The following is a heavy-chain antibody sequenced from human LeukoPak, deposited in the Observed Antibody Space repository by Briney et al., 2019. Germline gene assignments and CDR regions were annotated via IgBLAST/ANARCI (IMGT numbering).Heavy chain of an antibody. D-gene: IGHD3-16*01. J-gene: IGHJ5*02. CDR2: ISSSSTYI. CDR1: GFTFSRYS. V-gene: IGHV3-21*01. Sequence: GGSLRLSCAASGFTFSRYSINWVRQAPGKGLEWVSSISSSSTYIYYADSLKGRFTISRDNAKNSLYLQINNLRAEDTAVYYCARSYGGVMGNCFDPWGQGTRVTVSS. CDR3: ARSYGGVMGNCFDP.